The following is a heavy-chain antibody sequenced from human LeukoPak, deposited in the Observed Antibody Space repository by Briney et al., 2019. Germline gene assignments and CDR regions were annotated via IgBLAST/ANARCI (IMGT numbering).Heavy chain of an antibody. Sequence: PGGSLRLSCTASGFTFSSYAMSWVRQAPGKGLEWVANIKQHGGEDYVDSVKGRFTIFRDNSKNSLYLQMNSLRAEDTAMYYCAREVYGHFCWGQGTLVTVSS. V-gene: IGHV3-7*01. CDR3: AREVYGHFC. CDR2: IKQHGGE. J-gene: IGHJ1*01. CDR1: GFTFSSYA. D-gene: IGHD3-3*02.